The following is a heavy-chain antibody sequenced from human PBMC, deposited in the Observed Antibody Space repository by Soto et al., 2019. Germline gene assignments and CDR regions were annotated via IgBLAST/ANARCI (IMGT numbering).Heavy chain of an antibody. V-gene: IGHV3-48*01. CDR1: GFTCSSYG. CDR2: ISSSSSTI. J-gene: IGHJ6*02. Sequence: PGGSLRHSWAASGFTCSSYGMNWVRQAPGKGLEWVSYISSSSSTIKYADSVMGRFTISRDNAKNSLYLQMNSLRAEDTAVYYCARELDGIDVWGQGTTVTVSS. CDR3: ARELDGIDV.